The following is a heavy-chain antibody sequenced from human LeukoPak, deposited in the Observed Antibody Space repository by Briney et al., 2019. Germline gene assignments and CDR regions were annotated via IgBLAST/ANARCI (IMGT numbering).Heavy chain of an antibody. CDR3: ARGPLHHPSSWPFWYFDL. Sequence: SETLSLTCTVSGGSISSSSYYWGWIRQPPGKGLEWIGSIYYSGSTYYNPSLKSRVTISVDTSKNQFSLKLSSVTAADTAVYFCARGPLHHPSSWPFWYFDLWGRGTLVTVSS. D-gene: IGHD6-13*01. V-gene: IGHV4-39*07. J-gene: IGHJ2*01. CDR2: IYYSGST. CDR1: GGSISSSSYY.